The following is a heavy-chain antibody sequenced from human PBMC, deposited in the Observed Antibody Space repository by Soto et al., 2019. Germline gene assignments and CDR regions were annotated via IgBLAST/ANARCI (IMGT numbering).Heavy chain of an antibody. CDR3: ARVPTPYSSSWYRYYYGMDV. Sequence: QVQLVQSGAEVKKPGSSVKVSCKASGGTFSSYAISWVRQAPGQGLEWMGGIIPIFGTANYAQKFQGRVTITADESTSTAYMALSSLRSEDTAVYYCARVPTPYSSSWYRYYYGMDVWGQGTTVTVSS. V-gene: IGHV1-69*01. CDR2: IIPIFGTA. CDR1: GGTFSSYA. J-gene: IGHJ6*02. D-gene: IGHD6-13*01.